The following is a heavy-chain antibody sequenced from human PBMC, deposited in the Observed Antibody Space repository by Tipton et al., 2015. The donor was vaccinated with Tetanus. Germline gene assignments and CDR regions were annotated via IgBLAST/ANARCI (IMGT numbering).Heavy chain of an antibody. CDR3: ARDQARGARGWNYFDY. J-gene: IGHJ4*02. CDR2: IYNSGST. D-gene: IGHD1-26*01. CDR1: GGSISIGGYY. V-gene: IGHV4-31*03. Sequence: LRLSCTVSGGSISIGGYYWSWIRQHPGKGLEWIGDIYNSGSTYYNPSLKSRVTISVDTSENHFSLKLNSVTAADTAVYFCARDQARGARGWNYFDYWGQGIQVTVSS.